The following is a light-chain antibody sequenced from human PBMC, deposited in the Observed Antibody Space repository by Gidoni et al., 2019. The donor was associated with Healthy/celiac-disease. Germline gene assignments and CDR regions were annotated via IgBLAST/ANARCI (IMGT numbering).Light chain of an antibody. V-gene: IGKV1-27*01. CDR1: QCISNY. J-gene: IGKJ1*01. CDR2: AAS. Sequence: DIQMTQSPSSLSASVGDRVTITCRASQCISNYLAWYQQKPGKVPKLLIYAASTLQSGVPSRFSGSGSVTDFTLTISSLQPEDVATYYCQKYNSAPRTFGQETKVEIK. CDR3: QKYNSAPRT.